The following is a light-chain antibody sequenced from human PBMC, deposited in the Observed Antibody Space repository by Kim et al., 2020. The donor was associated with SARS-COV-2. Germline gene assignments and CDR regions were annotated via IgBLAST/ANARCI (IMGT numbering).Light chain of an antibody. CDR2: QDS. CDR1: KLGDKY. V-gene: IGLV3-1*01. J-gene: IGLJ3*02. CDR3: QAWDSSTYWV. Sequence: SYELTQPPSVSVSPGQTPSITCSGDKLGDKYACWYQQKPGQSPVLVIYQDSKRPSGIPERFSGSNSGNTATLTISGTQAMDEADYYCQAWDSSTYWVFGGGTQLTVL.